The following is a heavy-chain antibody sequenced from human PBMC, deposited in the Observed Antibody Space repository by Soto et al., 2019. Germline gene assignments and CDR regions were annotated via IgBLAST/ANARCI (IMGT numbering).Heavy chain of an antibody. CDR2: ISGYNGNT. CDR3: ARDREYYYDSSGNYYYHYGMDV. CDR1: GYTFTNYG. D-gene: IGHD3-22*01. J-gene: IGHJ6*02. V-gene: IGHV1-18*04. Sequence: VQLVESGAEVKKPGASVKVSCKASGYTFTNYGISWVRQAPGQGLEWMGWISGYNGNTKYAQKFQGRVTMTTDTPTNTAYMELRSLRSDDTAVYYCARDREYYYDSSGNYYYHYGMDVWGQGTTVTVS.